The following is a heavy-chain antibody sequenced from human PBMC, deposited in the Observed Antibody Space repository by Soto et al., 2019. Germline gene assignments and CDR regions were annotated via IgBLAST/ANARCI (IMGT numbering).Heavy chain of an antibody. Sequence: GGSLRLSCAASGFTFSSFWMSWVRQAPGKGLEWVANIRQDGGDKYFLESVKGRFTISRDNAKNSLYLQMNSLRVEDTAIYYCVRDAVVSGVDYFDYWGQGTLXXVSS. D-gene: IGHD2-8*01. J-gene: IGHJ4*02. CDR2: IRQDGGDK. CDR1: GFTFSSFW. V-gene: IGHV3-7*01. CDR3: VRDAVVSGVDYFDY.